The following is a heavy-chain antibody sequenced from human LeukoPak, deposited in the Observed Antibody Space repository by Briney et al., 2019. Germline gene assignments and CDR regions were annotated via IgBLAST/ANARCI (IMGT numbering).Heavy chain of an antibody. V-gene: IGHV3-23*01. CDR1: GFTFSSYA. CDR2: ISDSGTST. D-gene: IGHD3-10*01. CDR3: AKGVSGYGSGRPFDY. J-gene: IGHJ4*02. Sequence: PGGSLRLSCAASGFTFSSYAMIWVRQAPGKGLEWVSLISDSGTSTYYPDSVKGRFTISRDNSKNTVYLQMNSLRAEDTAVYYCAKGVSGYGSGRPFDYWGQGTLVTFSS.